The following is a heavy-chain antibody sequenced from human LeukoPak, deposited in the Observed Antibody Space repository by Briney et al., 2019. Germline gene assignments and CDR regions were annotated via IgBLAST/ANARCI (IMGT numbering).Heavy chain of an antibody. V-gene: IGHV3-7*01. D-gene: IGHD1-26*01. CDR1: GFSISSFW. CDR2: IKEDGSEK. CDR3: ARAPRGGYSGSYLDY. Sequence: PGGSLRLSCAASGFSISSFWMSWVRQAPGKGLQWVAHIKEDGSEKRYVDSVKGRFTISRDSASLYLQMNSLRAEDTAVYYCARAPRGGYSGSYLDYWGQGTLVTVPS. J-gene: IGHJ4*02.